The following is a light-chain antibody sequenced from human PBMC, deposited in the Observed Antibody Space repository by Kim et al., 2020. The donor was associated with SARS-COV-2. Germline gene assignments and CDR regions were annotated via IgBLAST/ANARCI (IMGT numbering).Light chain of an antibody. V-gene: IGLV2-8*01. CDR2: EVT. Sequence: GQSVTISCTGSSSDVGTYNHVSWYQHHPGKAPKLMIYEVTKRPSGVPDRFSASKSGNTASLTISGLQAEDEADYYCSSYAGSNDLVFGSGTKVTVL. CDR3: SSYAGSNDLV. J-gene: IGLJ6*01. CDR1: SSDVGTYNH.